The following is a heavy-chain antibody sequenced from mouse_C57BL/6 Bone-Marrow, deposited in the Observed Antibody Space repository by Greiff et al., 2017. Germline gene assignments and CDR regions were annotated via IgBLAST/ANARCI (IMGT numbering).Heavy chain of an antibody. D-gene: IGHD2-10*01. Sequence: VQLQQSGPSLVRPSQTLSLTCTVTGFSINSDCYWIWIRQFPGNKLEYIVYTFYSGITYYNPSLESRTYITRDTSKNQFSLKLSSVTTEDTATYYCASGLPLVYFDYWGQGTTLTVSS. CDR1: GFSINSDCY. J-gene: IGHJ2*01. CDR2: TFYSGIT. CDR3: ASGLPLVYFDY. V-gene: IGHV3-3*01.